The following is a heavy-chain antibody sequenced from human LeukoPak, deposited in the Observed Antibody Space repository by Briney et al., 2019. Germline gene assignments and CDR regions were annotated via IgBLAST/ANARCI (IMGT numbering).Heavy chain of an antibody. CDR3: ARLVMGANLRLHLDD. Sequence: PGGSLRLSCAASGFTFSSYAMRWVRQAPGKGLEWVSGISVSGASTYYADSVKGRFTISRDNSRSILYLQMSSLRAEDTAVYYCARLVMGANLRLHLDDWGQGALVTVSS. CDR1: GFTFSSYA. D-gene: IGHD1-26*01. CDR2: ISVSGAST. V-gene: IGHV3-23*01. J-gene: IGHJ4*02.